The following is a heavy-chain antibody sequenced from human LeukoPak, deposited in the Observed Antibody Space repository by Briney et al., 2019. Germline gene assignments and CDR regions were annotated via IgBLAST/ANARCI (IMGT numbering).Heavy chain of an antibody. Sequence: GGSLRLSCAASRFTFSSYAMSWVRQAPGKGLEWVSGISGSGGSTYYADSVKGRFTISRDNSKNTLYLQMNSLRAEDTAIYYCAKAGRCLQFYDYWGQGTLVTVSS. CDR3: AKAGRCLQFYDY. J-gene: IGHJ4*02. CDR2: ISGSGGST. CDR1: RFTFSSYA. V-gene: IGHV3-23*01. D-gene: IGHD5-24*01.